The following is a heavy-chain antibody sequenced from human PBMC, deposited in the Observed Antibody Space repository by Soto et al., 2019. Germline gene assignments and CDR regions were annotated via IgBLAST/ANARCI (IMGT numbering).Heavy chain of an antibody. CDR3: ARWRPRDGDCPIDY. CDR2: IIPILGIA. J-gene: IGHJ4*02. CDR1: GGTFSSYT. V-gene: IGHV1-69*02. D-gene: IGHD2-21*02. Sequence: QVQRVQSGAEVKKPGSSVKVSCKASGGTFSSYTISWVRQAPGQGLEWMGRIIPILGIANYAQKFQGRVTITADKSTSTAYMELSSLRSEDTAVYYCARWRPRDGDCPIDYWGQGTLVTVSS.